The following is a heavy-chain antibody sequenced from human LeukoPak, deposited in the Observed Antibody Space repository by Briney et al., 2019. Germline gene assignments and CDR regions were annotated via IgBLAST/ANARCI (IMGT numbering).Heavy chain of an antibody. CDR2: INHNGNVN. D-gene: IGHD3-16*01. Sequence: GGSLRLSCAASGFTFTNAWMNWARQAPGKGLEWVASINHNGNVNYYVDSVKGRFTISRDNAKNSLYLQMSNLRAEDTAVYFCARGGGLDVWGQGATVTVSS. CDR1: GFTFTNAW. V-gene: IGHV3-7*03. CDR3: ARGGGLDV. J-gene: IGHJ6*02.